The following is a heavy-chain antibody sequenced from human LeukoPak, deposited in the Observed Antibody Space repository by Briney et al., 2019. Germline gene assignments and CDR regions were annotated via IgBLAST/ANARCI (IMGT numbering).Heavy chain of an antibody. CDR2: INPNSGGT. Sequence: GAPVKVSCKASGYTFTGYYMHWVRQAPGQGLEWMGWINPNSGGTNYAQKFQGRVTMTRDTSISTAYMELSRLRSDDTAVYYCARGSNYCDSSGHDYWGQGTLVTVSS. J-gene: IGHJ4*02. D-gene: IGHD3-22*01. CDR1: GYTFTGYY. CDR3: ARGSNYCDSSGHDY. V-gene: IGHV1-2*02.